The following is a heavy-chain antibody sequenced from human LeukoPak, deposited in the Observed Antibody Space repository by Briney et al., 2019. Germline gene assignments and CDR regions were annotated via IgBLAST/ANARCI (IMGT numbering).Heavy chain of an antibody. D-gene: IGHD3-3*01. Sequence: GGSLRLSCAASGFTFSTYYMNWVRQAPGKGLDWVANIKQDGSEKCYVDSVKGRFTISRDNAKNSLYLQMNSLRAEDTAVYYCARDRNTDLWSGYYTNYFDYWGQGTLVTVSS. CDR2: IKQDGSEK. CDR1: GFTFSTYY. V-gene: IGHV3-7*01. J-gene: IGHJ4*02. CDR3: ARDRNTDLWSGYYTNYFDY.